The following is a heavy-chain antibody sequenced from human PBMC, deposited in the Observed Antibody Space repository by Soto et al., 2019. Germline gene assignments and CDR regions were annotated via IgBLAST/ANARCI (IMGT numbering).Heavy chain of an antibody. CDR1: GFTFSSYA. V-gene: IGHV3-23*01. CDR3: AKDRTVTTRVVRYYFDY. Sequence: VQRLESGGGLVQPGGSLRLSCAASGFTFSSYAMSWVRQAPGKGREWVSAMSGSCGSTYYADCVKGRFTISRDKSKNTLYMQMNGLRAEDTAVYYCAKDRTVTTRVVRYYFDYWGQGTLVTVSS. CDR2: MSGSCGST. D-gene: IGHD4-17*01. J-gene: IGHJ4*02.